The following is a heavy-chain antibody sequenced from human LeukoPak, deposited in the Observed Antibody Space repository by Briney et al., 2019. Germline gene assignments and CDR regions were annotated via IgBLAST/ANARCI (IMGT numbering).Heavy chain of an antibody. Sequence: GGSLRLSCAASGFTFSSYAMSWVRQAPGKGLEWVSAISGSGGSTYYADSVKGRFTISRDNSKNTLYPQMNSLRAEDTAVYYCARDGGYSNYANSMDVWGQGTAVTVSS. CDR1: GFTFSSYA. D-gene: IGHD4-11*01. CDR2: ISGSGGST. CDR3: ARDGGYSNYANSMDV. V-gene: IGHV3-23*01. J-gene: IGHJ6*02.